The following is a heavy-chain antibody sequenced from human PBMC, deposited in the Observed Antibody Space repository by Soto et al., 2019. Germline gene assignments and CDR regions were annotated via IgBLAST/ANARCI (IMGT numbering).Heavy chain of an antibody. D-gene: IGHD1-26*01. J-gene: IGHJ4*02. CDR2: INPGNAKT. V-gene: IGHV1-3*01. CDR3: ARVRTGVGWDY. Sequence: ASVKVSCKGSRYNFTAYATHWVRQAPGQGLARMGWINPGNAKTRYSQIFQTRITIYGDTSASTVYMELSSLRSEDTAMYYCARVRTGVGWDYWGRGTLVTVSS. CDR1: RYNFTAYA.